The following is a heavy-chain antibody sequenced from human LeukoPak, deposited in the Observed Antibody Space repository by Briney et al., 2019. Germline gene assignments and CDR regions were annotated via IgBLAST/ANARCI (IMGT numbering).Heavy chain of an antibody. CDR2: ISGSGGST. CDR1: GFTFISYS. D-gene: IGHD2-2*03. CDR3: TSGYCGSTNCRRDD. V-gene: IGHV3-23*01. J-gene: IGHJ4*02. Sequence: GGSLRLSCSASGFTFISYSMYWVRQAPGGGLEWVSSISGSGGSTYYADSVKGRFTISRDNSKHTLYLQMNSLRAEDTAVFYFTSGYCGSTNCRRDDWGQGTMVTVSS.